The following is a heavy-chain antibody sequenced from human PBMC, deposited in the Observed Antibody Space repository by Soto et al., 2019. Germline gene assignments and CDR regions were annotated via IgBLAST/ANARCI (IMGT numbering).Heavy chain of an antibody. CDR3: ARGHYGGNYGY. Sequence: SETLSLTCAVYGGSFSGYYWSWIRQPPGKGLEWIGEINHSGSTNYNPSLKSRVTISVDTSKNQFSLKLSSVTAADTAVYYCARGHYGGNYGYWGQGTLVTVS. CDR1: GGSFSGYY. D-gene: IGHD4-17*01. V-gene: IGHV4-34*01. J-gene: IGHJ4*02. CDR2: INHSGST.